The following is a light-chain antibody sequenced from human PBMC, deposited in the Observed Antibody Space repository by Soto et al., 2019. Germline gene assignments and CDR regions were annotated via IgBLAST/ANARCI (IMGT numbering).Light chain of an antibody. Sequence: EIQMTQSPSSVSASVGDRVTITCRASQGIRTWLVWYQQKPGTAPKLLIYAASNLQRGVPSRFSGSGSGTDFTLTISSLQPEDFATYYCQQTSAFPLTFGGGTKV. CDR3: QQTSAFPLT. V-gene: IGKV1-12*01. CDR2: AAS. CDR1: QGIRTW. J-gene: IGKJ4*01.